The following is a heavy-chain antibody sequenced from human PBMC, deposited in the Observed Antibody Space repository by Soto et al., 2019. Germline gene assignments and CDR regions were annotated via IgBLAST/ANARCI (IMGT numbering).Heavy chain of an antibody. V-gene: IGHV4-34*01. CDR3: ARKLRFLEWLFPGNWFDP. CDR2: INHSGST. J-gene: IGHJ5*02. Sequence: SETLSLTCSVYGGSFSGYYWSWIRQPPGKGLEWIGEINHSGSTNYNPSLKSRVTISVDTSKNQFPLKLSSVTAADTAVYYCARKLRFLEWLFPGNWFDPGAREPWSPSPQ. CDR1: GGSFSGYY. D-gene: IGHD3-3*01.